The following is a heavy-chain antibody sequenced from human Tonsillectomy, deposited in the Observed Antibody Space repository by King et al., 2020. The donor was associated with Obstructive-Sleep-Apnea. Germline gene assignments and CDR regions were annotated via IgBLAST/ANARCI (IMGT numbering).Heavy chain of an antibody. Sequence: VQLQESGPGLVKPSETLSLTCTVSGGSISSYYWSWIRQPPGKGLEWIGSIYYSGSTNYNPSLKSRVAISVDTSKSQFSLKLSSVTAADTAVYYCARQSTYHYDMDVWGQGTTVTVSS. J-gene: IGHJ6*02. CDR1: GGSISSYY. CDR3: ARQSTYHYDMDV. CDR2: IYYSGST. V-gene: IGHV4-59*08.